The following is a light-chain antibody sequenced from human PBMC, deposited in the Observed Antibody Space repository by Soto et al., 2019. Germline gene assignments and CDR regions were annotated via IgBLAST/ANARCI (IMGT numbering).Light chain of an antibody. CDR1: QNINSW. V-gene: IGKV1-5*01. J-gene: IGKJ5*01. CDR2: DAS. CDR3: QQAYSFPIT. Sequence: DIQMTQSPSTLSASVGDRVTITCRASQNINSWLAWYQQKPGKAPNLLIYDASTLESGVPSRFSGSGSGTEFTLTISSLQPEDFATYYCQQAYSFPITFGQGTRLEIK.